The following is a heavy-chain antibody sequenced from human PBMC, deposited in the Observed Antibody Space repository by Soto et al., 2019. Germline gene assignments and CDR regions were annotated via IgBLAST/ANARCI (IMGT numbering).Heavy chain of an antibody. V-gene: IGHV3-23*01. CDR3: AREVGGYYYYMDV. CDR1: GFTFSSYA. Sequence: PGGSLRLSCAASGFTFSSYAMSWVLQDPGKGLEWVSAISGSGGSTYYADSVKGRFTISRDNSKNTLYLQMNSLRAEDTAVYYCAREVGGYYYYMDVWGKGTTVTVSS. D-gene: IGHD1-26*01. CDR2: ISGSGGST. J-gene: IGHJ6*03.